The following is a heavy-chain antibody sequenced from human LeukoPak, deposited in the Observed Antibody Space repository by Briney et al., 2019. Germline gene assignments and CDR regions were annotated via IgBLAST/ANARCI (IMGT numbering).Heavy chain of an antibody. V-gene: IGHV3-23*01. D-gene: IGHD1-1*01. J-gene: IGHJ4*02. Sequence: PGGSLRLSCAASGFTLSSFSMNWVRQAPGKGLEWVSGISGSGGSTYYADSVKGRFTISRDNSKNTLYLQMNSLRAEDTAVYYCAKGKLDPFDYWGQGTLVTVSS. CDR3: AKGKLDPFDY. CDR2: ISGSGGST. CDR1: GFTLSSFS.